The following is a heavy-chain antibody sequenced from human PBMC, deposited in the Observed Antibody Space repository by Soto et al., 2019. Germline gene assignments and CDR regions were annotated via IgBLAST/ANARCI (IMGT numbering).Heavy chain of an antibody. CDR1: DDSISSDKYY. D-gene: IGHD3-16*01. J-gene: IGHJ4*02. CDR2: IYYRGNA. V-gene: IGHV4-39*01. CDR3: ARLGGLATISYYFDF. Sequence: SETLSLTCSVSDDSISSDKYYWGWIRQPPGKGLEWIGSIYYRGNAYYNPSLQTRVTISLDKSKSQFSLKLNSVTAADSAVYFCARLGGLATISYYFDFWGPGALVTSPQ.